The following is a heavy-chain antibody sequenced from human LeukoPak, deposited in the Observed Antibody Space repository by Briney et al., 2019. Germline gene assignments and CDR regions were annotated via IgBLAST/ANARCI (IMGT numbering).Heavy chain of an antibody. CDR3: ARGTGDREGPWLDY. CDR1: GFSFYDSA. V-gene: IGHV4-59*01. D-gene: IGHD7-27*01. CDR2: IYYSGST. Sequence: GSLRLSCAASGFSFYDSAIHWIRQPPGKGLEWIGYIYYSGSTNYNPSLKSRVTISVDTSKNQFSLKLSSVTAADTAVYYCARGTGDREGPWLDYWGQGTLVTVSS. J-gene: IGHJ4*02.